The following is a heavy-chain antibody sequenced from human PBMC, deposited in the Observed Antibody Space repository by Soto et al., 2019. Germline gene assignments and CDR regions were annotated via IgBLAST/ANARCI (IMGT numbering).Heavy chain of an antibody. Sequence: QVQLVQSGAEVKKPGSSVKVSCKAYGGTFSSSAISWVRQAPGQGIEWMGGIIPIFGTANYAQKFQGRVTITADESTSTAYMELSSLRSEDTAVYYCAIPSPYYSSSWYDYWGQGTLVTVSS. CDR1: GGTFSSSA. CDR3: AIPSPYYSSSWYDY. J-gene: IGHJ4*02. V-gene: IGHV1-69*01. CDR2: IIPIFGTA. D-gene: IGHD6-13*01.